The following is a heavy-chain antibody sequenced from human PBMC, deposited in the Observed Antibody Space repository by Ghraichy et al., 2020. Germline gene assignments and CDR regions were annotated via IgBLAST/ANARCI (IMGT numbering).Heavy chain of an antibody. V-gene: IGHV4-34*01. Sequence: SETLSLTCAVYGGSFSGYYWSWIRQPPGKGLEWIGEINHSGSTNYNPSLKSRVTILVDTSKNQFSLKLSSVTAADTAVYYCARASHPAHDYWGQGTLVTVSS. CDR1: GGSFSGYY. CDR3: ARASHPAHDY. J-gene: IGHJ4*02. CDR2: INHSGST.